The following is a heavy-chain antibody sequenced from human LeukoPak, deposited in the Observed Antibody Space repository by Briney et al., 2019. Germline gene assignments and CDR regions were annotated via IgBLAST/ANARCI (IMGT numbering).Heavy chain of an antibody. CDR3: ARDTSYYCSSTSCYFGAYYYYGMDV. D-gene: IGHD2-2*01. CDR1: GFTFSDYY. V-gene: IGHV3-11*01. CDR2: ISSSGSTI. J-gene: IGHJ6*02. Sequence: GSLRLSCAASGFTFSDYYMSWILQAPGKGLEWVSYISSSGSTIYYADSVKGRFTISRDNAKNSLYLQMNSLRAEDTAVYYCARDTSYYCSSTSCYFGAYYYYGMDVWGQGTTVTVSS.